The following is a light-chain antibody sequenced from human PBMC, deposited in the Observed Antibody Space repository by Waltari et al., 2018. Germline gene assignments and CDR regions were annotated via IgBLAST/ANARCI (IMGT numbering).Light chain of an antibody. Sequence: QAGLTQSPSVSKGLRQTATLTCTGNNNNVGYQGAAWLQQHQGHPPKLLTYRDNNRPSGSSERFSASRSGNTASLTITGLQPEDEADYYCSAWDSSLSAWLFGGGTKLTVL. CDR3: SAWDSSLSAWL. V-gene: IGLV10-54*04. J-gene: IGLJ3*02. CDR1: NNNVGYQG. CDR2: RDN.